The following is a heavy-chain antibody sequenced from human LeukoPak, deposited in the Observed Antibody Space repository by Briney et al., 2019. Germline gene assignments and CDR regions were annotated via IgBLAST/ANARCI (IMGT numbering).Heavy chain of an antibody. CDR2: IYYSGST. D-gene: IGHD4/OR15-4a*01. CDR3: ARGIRHGYGDDAFDI. V-gene: IGHV4-59*01. CDR1: GGSISSYY. Sequence: KSSETLSLTCTVSGGSISSYYWSWIRQPPGKGLEWIGYIYYSGSTNYNPSLKSQVTISVDTSKNQFSLKLSSVTVADTAVYYCARGIRHGYGDDAFDIWGQGTMVTVSS. J-gene: IGHJ3*02.